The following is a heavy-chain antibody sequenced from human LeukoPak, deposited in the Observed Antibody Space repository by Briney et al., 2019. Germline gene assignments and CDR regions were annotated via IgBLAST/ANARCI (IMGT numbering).Heavy chain of an antibody. CDR2: INHNKTT. D-gene: IGHD6-6*01. CDR1: GGPFSSYY. V-gene: IGHV4-34*01. J-gene: IGHJ5*02. CDR3: AHSSSSLPTDP. Sequence: SETLSLTCAVYGGPFSSYYWNWIRQSPGKGLEWVGEINHNKTTNYNPSLTSRVTISVGTSKNQFSLNLTSVTAADTAVYYCAHSSSSLPTDPWGQGTLVTVSS.